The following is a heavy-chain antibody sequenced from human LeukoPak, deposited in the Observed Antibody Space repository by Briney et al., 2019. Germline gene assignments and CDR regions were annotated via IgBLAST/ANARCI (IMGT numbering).Heavy chain of an antibody. CDR3: ARGGSYLSAFDI. V-gene: IGHV3-23*01. CDR2: INGSGGST. Sequence: SGGSLRLSCAASRFTFSSYAMSWVRQAPGKGLEWVSDINGSGGSTYYADSVKGRFTISRDNSKNTLYLQMNSLRAEDTAVYYCARGGSYLSAFDIWGQGTMVTVSS. D-gene: IGHD1-26*01. CDR1: RFTFSSYA. J-gene: IGHJ3*02.